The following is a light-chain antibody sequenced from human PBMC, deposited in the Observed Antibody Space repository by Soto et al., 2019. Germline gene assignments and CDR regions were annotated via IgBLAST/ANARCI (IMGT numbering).Light chain of an antibody. CDR1: SSDVGGYNY. CDR3: NSFTGSTTRYV. Sequence: ALTQPASVSGSPGQSITISCSGTSSDVGGYNYVSWYQQHPGKAPKLMIYDVSDRPSGVSTRFSGSKSGNTASLTISGLQAEDEADYYCNSFTGSTTRYVFGTGTKVTVL. V-gene: IGLV2-14*01. CDR2: DVS. J-gene: IGLJ1*01.